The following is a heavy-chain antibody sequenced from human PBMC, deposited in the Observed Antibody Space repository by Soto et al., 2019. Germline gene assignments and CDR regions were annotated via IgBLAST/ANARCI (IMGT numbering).Heavy chain of an antibody. V-gene: IGHV3-66*01. J-gene: IGHJ1*01. D-gene: IGHD3-10*01. Sequence: EVQLVESGGGLVQPGGSLRLSCAASGFTVSSDYMSWVLQAPGKGLEWVSAIYSGGTTFYADSVKGRFTISRDNSKNTLYLQMNNLRAEDTALYYCARVPSAEYFHHWGQGTLVTVSS. CDR2: IYSGGTT. CDR1: GFTVSSDY. CDR3: ARVPSAEYFHH.